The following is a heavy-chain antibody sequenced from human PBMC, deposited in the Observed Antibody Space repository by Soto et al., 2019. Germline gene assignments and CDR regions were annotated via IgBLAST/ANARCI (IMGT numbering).Heavy chain of an antibody. V-gene: IGHV4-59*01. J-gene: IGHJ3*02. Sequence: SETLSLTCTVSGGSISSYYWSWIRQPPGKGLEWIGYIYYSGSTNYNPSLKSRVTISVDTSKNQFSLKLSSVTAADTAVYYCARAGYCSGGSCGWAFDIWGQGTMVTVSS. CDR3: ARAGYCSGGSCGWAFDI. D-gene: IGHD2-15*01. CDR2: IYYSGST. CDR1: GGSISSYY.